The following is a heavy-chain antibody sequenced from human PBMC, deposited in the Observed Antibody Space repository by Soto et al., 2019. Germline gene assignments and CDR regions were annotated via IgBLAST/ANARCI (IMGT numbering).Heavy chain of an antibody. V-gene: IGHV3-30*18. D-gene: IGHD6-13*01. CDR2: ISYDGSNK. CDR3: AKDRALSSSWYHDPNPGPHY. J-gene: IGHJ4*02. Sequence: AGGSLRLSCAASGFTFSSYGMHWVRQAPGKGLEWVAVISYDGSNKYYADSVKGRFTISRDNSKNTLYLQMNSLRAEDTAVYYCAKDRALSSSWYHDPNPGPHYWGQGTLVTVSS. CDR1: GFTFSSYG.